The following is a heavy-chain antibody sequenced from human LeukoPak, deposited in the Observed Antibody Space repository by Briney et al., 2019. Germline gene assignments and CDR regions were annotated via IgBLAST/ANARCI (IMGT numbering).Heavy chain of an antibody. CDR2: LSAHNGDK. CDR3: AREFREEMTPELETDAFDS. CDR1: GYTFINYR. J-gene: IGHJ3*02. Sequence: ASMKVSCKSCGYTFINYRIRWVRQAPGQGFAGMGWLSAHNGDKNYAQNFQGKVTMTTNTSTSTTYMELRSLITDDTAVDYCAREFREEMTPELETDAFDSWGQGTMVTVSS. D-gene: IGHD5-24*01. V-gene: IGHV1-18*01.